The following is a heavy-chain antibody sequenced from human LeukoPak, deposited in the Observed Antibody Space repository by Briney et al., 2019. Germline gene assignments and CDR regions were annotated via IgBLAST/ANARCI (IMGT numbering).Heavy chain of an antibody. CDR1: GFTFSSIA. D-gene: IGHD3-22*01. J-gene: IGHJ4*02. CDR2: IRSNGETT. V-gene: IGHV3-21*06. CDR3: ARDYYDSSGYFRGTDY. Sequence: NPGGSLRLSCAASGFTFSSIAMTWVRQAPGKGLEWVSTIRSNGETTYNADSVKGRFTSSRDNARNSLYLQMNSLRAEDTAVYYCARDYYDSSGYFRGTDYWGQGTLVTVSS.